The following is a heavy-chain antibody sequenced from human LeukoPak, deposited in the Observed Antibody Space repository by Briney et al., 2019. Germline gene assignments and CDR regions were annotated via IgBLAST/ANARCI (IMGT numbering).Heavy chain of an antibody. D-gene: IGHD5-12*01. V-gene: IGHV1-2*02. J-gene: IGHJ3*01. Sequence: GASVKVSCKASGHTFRGHFLHWVRQVPGQGLEWMGWIDPKSGGTKYAQKFQGRVTMTRDTSISTLYMELSRLRSDDTAVYYCYYIDIVTSIRDAFDVWGQGTRVTVSS. CDR2: IDPKSGGT. CDR3: YYIDIVTSIRDAFDV. CDR1: GHTFRGHF.